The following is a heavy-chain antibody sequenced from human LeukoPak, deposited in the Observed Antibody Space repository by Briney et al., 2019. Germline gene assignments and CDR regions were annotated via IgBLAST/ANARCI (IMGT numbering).Heavy chain of an antibody. CDR3: AKDKGGYRTVLDY. D-gene: IGHD5-12*01. J-gene: IGHJ4*02. CDR2: ISWNSGSI. CDR1: GFTFDDYA. V-gene: IGHV3-9*01. Sequence: PGGSLRLSCAASGFTFDDYAMHWVRQAPGKGLEWVSGISWNSGSIGYADSVKGRFPISRDNAKNSLYLQMNSLRAEDTALYYCAKDKGGYRTVLDYWGQGTLVTVSS.